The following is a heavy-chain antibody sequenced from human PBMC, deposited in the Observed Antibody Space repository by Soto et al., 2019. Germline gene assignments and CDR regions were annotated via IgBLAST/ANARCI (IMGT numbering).Heavy chain of an antibody. D-gene: IGHD3-10*01. CDR2: IWYDGSNK. Sequence: GGSLRLSCATSGFTFSSYGMHWVRQAPGKGLEWVAVIWYDGSNKYYADSVKGRFTISRDNSKNTLYLQMNSLRAEDTAVYYCARDTSAYYYGPGPGGMDVWGQGTTVTVSS. CDR3: ARDTSAYYYGPGPGGMDV. CDR1: GFTFSSYG. V-gene: IGHV3-33*01. J-gene: IGHJ6*02.